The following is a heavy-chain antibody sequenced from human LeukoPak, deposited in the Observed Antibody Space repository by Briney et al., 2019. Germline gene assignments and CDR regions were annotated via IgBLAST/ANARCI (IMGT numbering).Heavy chain of an antibody. CDR2: IKEDGSHL. V-gene: IGHV3-7*01. Sequence: PGGSLRLSCVTSGFTFSSYWMGWVRQAPGKGLQWVGNIKEDGSHLYYLDSVKGRFTISRDNARNSLHLQMNSLRAEDTAVYFCARVICDYVWGSYRSHFDYWGQGTLVSVSS. CDR3: ARVICDYVWGSYRSHFDY. CDR1: GFTFSSYW. J-gene: IGHJ4*02. D-gene: IGHD3-16*02.